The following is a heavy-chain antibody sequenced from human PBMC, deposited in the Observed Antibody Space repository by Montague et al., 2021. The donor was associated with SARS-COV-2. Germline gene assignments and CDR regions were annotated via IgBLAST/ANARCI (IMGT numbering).Heavy chain of an antibody. CDR1: GGSISSGGFS. V-gene: IGHV4-30-2*01. J-gene: IGHJ5*02. CDR2: IFHTGTP. Sequence: TLSLTCSLSGGSISSGGFSWSWIRQPPGKGLEWIGHIFHTGTPHYSPSLKSRVTISIDRSKNQFSLNLDSVTAAATAVYYCARLKVAPNGGWNWFDPWGQGILVTVSS. D-gene: IGHD6-19*01. CDR3: ARLKVAPNGGWNWFDP.